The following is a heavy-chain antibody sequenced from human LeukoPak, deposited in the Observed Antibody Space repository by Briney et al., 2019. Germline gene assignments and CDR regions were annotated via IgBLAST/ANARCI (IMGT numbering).Heavy chain of an antibody. V-gene: IGHV1-18*04. J-gene: IGHJ4*02. CDR1: GYTFTGYY. D-gene: IGHD6-13*01. CDR3: ARDPTSIAAASIPSLDY. Sequence: ASVKVSCKASGYTFTGYYMHWVRQAPGQGLEWVGWISAYNGNTNYAQKLQGRVTMTTDTSTSTAYMELRSLRSDDTAVYYCARDPTSIAAASIPSLDYWGQGTLVTVSS. CDR2: ISAYNGNT.